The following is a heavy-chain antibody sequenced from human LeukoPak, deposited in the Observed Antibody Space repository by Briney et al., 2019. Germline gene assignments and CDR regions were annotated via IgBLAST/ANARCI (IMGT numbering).Heavy chain of an antibody. D-gene: IGHD3-10*01. V-gene: IGHV4-34*01. CDR2: INHSGST. CDR1: GGSFSGYY. Sequence: SETLSLTCAVYGGSFSGYYWSWIRQPPGKGLEWIGEINHSGSTNYNPSLKSRVTISVDTSKNQFSLKLSSVTAADTAVYYCARHSFRRSGSGSYRIDYWGQGTLATVSS. CDR3: ARHSFRRSGSGSYRIDY. J-gene: IGHJ4*02.